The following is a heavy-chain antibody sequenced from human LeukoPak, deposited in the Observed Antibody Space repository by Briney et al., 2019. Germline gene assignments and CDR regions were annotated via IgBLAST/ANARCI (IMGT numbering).Heavy chain of an antibody. D-gene: IGHD6-6*01. CDR1: GGSFSGYY. V-gene: IGHV4-34*01. CDR3: ARAAYSSSSDFDY. CDR2: IKHSGSI. J-gene: IGHJ4*02. Sequence: SETLSLTCAVYGGSFSGYYWTWIRQPPGKGLEWIGEIKHSGSINYNPSLKSRVTISVDTSKNQFSLKLSSVTAADTAVYYCARAAYSSSSDFDYWGQGTLVTVSS.